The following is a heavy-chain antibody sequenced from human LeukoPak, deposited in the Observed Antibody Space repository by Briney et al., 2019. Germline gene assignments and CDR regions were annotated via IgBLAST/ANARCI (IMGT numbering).Heavy chain of an antibody. CDR2: IILIFGTA. CDR3: ARGPHRFGESPPDY. J-gene: IGHJ4*02. V-gene: IGHV1-69*05. CDR1: GGTFSSYA. Sequence: SVKVSCKASGGTFSSYAISWVRQAPGQGLEWMGGIILIFGTANYAQKFQGRVTNTTDESTSTAYMELSSLRSEDTAVYYCARGPHRFGESPPDYWGQGTLVTVSS. D-gene: IGHD3-10*01.